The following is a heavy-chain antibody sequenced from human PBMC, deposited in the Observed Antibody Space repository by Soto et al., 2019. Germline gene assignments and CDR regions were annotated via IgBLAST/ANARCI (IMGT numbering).Heavy chain of an antibody. D-gene: IGHD3-9*01. V-gene: IGHV3-23*01. CDR1: GFTFSSYA. J-gene: IGHJ4*02. CDR2: ISGSGGST. Sequence: GGSLRLSCAASGFTFSSYAMSWVRQAPGKGLEWVSAISGSGGSTYYADSVKGRFTISRDNSKNTLYLQMNRLRAADTAVYYCAKDLTLGLGDYWGQGTLVTVSS. CDR3: AKDLTLGLGDY.